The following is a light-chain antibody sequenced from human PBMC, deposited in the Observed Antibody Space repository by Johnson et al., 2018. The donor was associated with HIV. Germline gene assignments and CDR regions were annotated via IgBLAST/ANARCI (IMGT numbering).Light chain of an antibody. V-gene: IGLV1-51*02. J-gene: IGLJ1*01. Sequence: QPVLTQPPSVSAAPGQKVTISCSGSSSNIGNNYVSWYQQLTGTAPKLLIYENNKRPSGIPDRFSGSKSGTSATLGITGLQTGDEADYYCGTWDSSLSADVFGTGTKVTV. CDR2: ENN. CDR1: SSNIGNNY. CDR3: GTWDSSLSADV.